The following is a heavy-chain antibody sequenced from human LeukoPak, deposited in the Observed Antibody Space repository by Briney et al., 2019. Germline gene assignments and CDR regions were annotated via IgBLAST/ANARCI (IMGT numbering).Heavy chain of an antibody. Sequence: SETLSLTCAVSGGSISISSSNWWSWVRQPPGKGLEWIGEIFHSGSTNYNPPLKSRVTISVDKSKNQFSLKLSSLTAADTAVYYCARDLHGGNSFTSDWYFDLWGRGTLVTVSS. CDR1: GGSISISSSNW. CDR3: ARDLHGGNSFTSDWYFDL. CDR2: IFHSGST. J-gene: IGHJ2*01. D-gene: IGHD4-23*01. V-gene: IGHV4-4*02.